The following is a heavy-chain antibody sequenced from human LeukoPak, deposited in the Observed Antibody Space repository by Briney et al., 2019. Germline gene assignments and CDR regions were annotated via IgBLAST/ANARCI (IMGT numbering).Heavy chain of an antibody. J-gene: IGHJ6*04. Sequence: ASVKVSCKGSGSRFTGYYMHRLRQAPGQGHEWMGWINPHSGDTNYAQKFQGRVTMTRDTSITTAYMELTKLTSDDTAVYYCARVGESVRLKVYGTEAWGKGTTVAVSS. CDR3: ARVGESVRLKVYGTEA. CDR2: INPHSGDT. CDR1: GSRFTGYY. D-gene: IGHD3-10*02. V-gene: IGHV1-2*02.